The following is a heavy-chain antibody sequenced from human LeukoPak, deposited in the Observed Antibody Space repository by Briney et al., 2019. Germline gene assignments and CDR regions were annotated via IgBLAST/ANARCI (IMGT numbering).Heavy chain of an antibody. Sequence: SETLSLTCTVSGGSISSCYWSWLRQPPGKGLGWVGYIYYSGSTNYNPSLNSRVTISVDPSKNQFSLKLSSVPAADTAVYYCARGTTLTREFAYWGQGTQVTLSS. J-gene: IGHJ4*02. V-gene: IGHV4-59*13. CDR3: ARGTTLTREFAY. CDR2: IYYSGST. CDR1: GGSISSCY. D-gene: IGHD4-17*01.